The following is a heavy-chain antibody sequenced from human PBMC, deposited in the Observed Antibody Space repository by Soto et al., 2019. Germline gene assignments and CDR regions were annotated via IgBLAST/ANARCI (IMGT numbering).Heavy chain of an antibody. CDR3: ARERNMVRGVIEAGGMDV. J-gene: IGHJ6*02. CDR1: GFTFSSYA. CDR2: ISYDGSNK. Sequence: GGSLRLSCAASGFTFSSYAMHWVRQAPGKGLEWVAVISYDGSNKYYADSVKGRFTISRDNSKNTLYLQMNSLRAEDTAVYYCARERNMVRGVIEAGGMDVWGQGTTVTVSS. V-gene: IGHV3-30-3*01. D-gene: IGHD3-10*01.